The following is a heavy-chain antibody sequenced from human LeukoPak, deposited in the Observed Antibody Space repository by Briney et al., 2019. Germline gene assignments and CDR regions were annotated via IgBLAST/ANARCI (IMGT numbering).Heavy chain of an antibody. CDR2: FDPEDGET. CDR3: ATWARSGSSDY. J-gene: IGHJ4*02. Sequence: SVKLSCKVSGYTLTELSMHLVRHAPGKGLEWMGGFDPEDGETIYAQKFQGRVTMTEDTSTDTAYMELSSLRSEDTAVYYCATWARSGSSDYWGQGTLVTVSS. V-gene: IGHV1-24*01. D-gene: IGHD6-6*01. CDR1: GYTLTELS.